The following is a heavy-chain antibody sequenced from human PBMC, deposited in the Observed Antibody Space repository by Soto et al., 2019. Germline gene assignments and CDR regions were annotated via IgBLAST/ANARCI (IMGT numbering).Heavy chain of an antibody. CDR3: ARHDIVVVPAAISDAFDI. Sequence: SETLSLTCTVSGGSISSSSYYWGWIRQPPGKRLEWIGSIYYSGSTYYNPSLKSRVTISVDTSKNQFSLKLSSVTAADTAVYYCARHDIVVVPAAISDAFDIWGQGTMVTVSS. V-gene: IGHV4-39*01. CDR1: GGSISSSSYY. D-gene: IGHD2-2*02. J-gene: IGHJ3*02. CDR2: IYYSGST.